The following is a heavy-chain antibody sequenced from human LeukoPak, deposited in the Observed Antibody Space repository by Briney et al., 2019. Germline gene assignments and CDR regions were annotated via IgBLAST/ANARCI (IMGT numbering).Heavy chain of an antibody. CDR1: GFTFSSYS. V-gene: IGHV3-21*01. J-gene: IGHJ4*02. Sequence: GGSLRLSCAASGFTFSSYSMNWVRQAPGKGLEWVLSISSSSSYIYYADSVKGRFTISRDNAKNSLYLQMNSLRAEDTAVYYCASSGPGYCSGGSCYVYYYFDYWGQGTLVTVSS. CDR2: ISSSSSYI. D-gene: IGHD2-15*01. CDR3: ASSGPGYCSGGSCYVYYYFDY.